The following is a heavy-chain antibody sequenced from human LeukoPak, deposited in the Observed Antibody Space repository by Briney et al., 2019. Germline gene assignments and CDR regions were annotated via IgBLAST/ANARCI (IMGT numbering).Heavy chain of an antibody. CDR1: GFSFSSSW. CDR2: INPEGFST. V-gene: IGHV3-74*01. Sequence: GGSLRLSCAASGFSFSSSWMHWVRQAPGKGLVWVSRINPEGFSTTYADSVKGRLTISRDNAKNTLYLQMNNLTIEDTAVYYCSTRIKWGADSDHWGQGTLVTVSS. D-gene: IGHD7-27*01. CDR3: STRIKWGADSDH. J-gene: IGHJ4*02.